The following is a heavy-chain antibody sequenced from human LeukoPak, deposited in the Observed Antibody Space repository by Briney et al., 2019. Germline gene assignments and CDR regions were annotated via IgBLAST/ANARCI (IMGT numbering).Heavy chain of an antibody. CDR1: GGSISSYY. CDR3: AFSGYDFTLDY. D-gene: IGHD5-12*01. CDR2: IYYSGST. J-gene: IGHJ4*02. Sequence: SETLSLTCTVSGGSISSYYWSWIRQPPGKGLEWIGYIYYSGSTNYNPSLKSRVTISVDTSKNQFSLKLSSVTAADTAVYYCAFSGYDFTLDYWGQGTLVTVSS. V-gene: IGHV4-59*01.